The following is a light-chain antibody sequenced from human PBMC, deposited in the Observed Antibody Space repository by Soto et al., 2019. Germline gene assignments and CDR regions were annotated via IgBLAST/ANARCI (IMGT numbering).Light chain of an antibody. CDR3: CSYAGSYAFVI. CDR2: DVS. CDR1: SSDVGGYNY. J-gene: IGLJ2*01. Sequence: QSALTQPRSVSGSPGQSVTISCTGTSSDVGGYNYVSWYQQHPGKAPKLLIYDVSKRPSGVPDRFSGSKSGIMASLTISGLQAEDEADYYCCSYAGSYAFVILGGGTQLTVL. V-gene: IGLV2-11*01.